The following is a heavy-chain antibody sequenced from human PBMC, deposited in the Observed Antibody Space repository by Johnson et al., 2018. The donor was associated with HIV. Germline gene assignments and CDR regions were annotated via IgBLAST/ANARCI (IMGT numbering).Heavy chain of an antibody. V-gene: IGHV3-20*04. CDR2: INWNGGST. Sequence: EVQLVESGGGSVQPGRSLRLSCAASGFTFDDYAMHWVRQAPGKGLEWVSGINWNGGSTGYADSVKGRFTISRDNAKNSLYLQMNSLRAEDTALYYCARDRTGGSYPRAFDIWGQGTMVTVSS. CDR1: GFTFDDYA. CDR3: ARDRTGGSYPRAFDI. D-gene: IGHD1-26*01. J-gene: IGHJ3*02.